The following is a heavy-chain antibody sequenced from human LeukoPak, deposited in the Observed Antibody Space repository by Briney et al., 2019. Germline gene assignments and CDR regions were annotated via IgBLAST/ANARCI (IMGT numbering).Heavy chain of an antibody. J-gene: IGHJ3*02. CDR3: ARDRYYYDSRSRGDDAFDI. CDR1: GGSISSSSYY. D-gene: IGHD3-22*01. CDR2: IYYSGST. Sequence: SETLSLTCTVSGGSISSSSYYWGWIRQPPGKGLEWIGSIYYSGSTYYNPSLKSRVTISVDTSKNQFSLKLSSVTAADTAVYYCARDRYYYDSRSRGDDAFDIWGQGTMVTVSS. V-gene: IGHV4-39*07.